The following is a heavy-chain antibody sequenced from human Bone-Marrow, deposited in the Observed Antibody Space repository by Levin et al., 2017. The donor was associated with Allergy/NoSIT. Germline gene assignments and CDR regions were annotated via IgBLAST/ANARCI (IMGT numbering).Heavy chain of an antibody. CDR2: ISGSGGST. D-gene: IGHD5-18*01. CDR3: ARSRGYSYGAPFDS. CDR1: GFTFSSYA. Sequence: GGSLRLSCAASGFTFSSYAMSWVRQAPGKGLEWVSTISGSGGSTYYGDSVEGRLTISRDNSKNTLYLQMNSLRAEDTAVYYCARSRGYSYGAPFDSWGQGTLVTVSS. J-gene: IGHJ4*02. V-gene: IGHV3-23*01.